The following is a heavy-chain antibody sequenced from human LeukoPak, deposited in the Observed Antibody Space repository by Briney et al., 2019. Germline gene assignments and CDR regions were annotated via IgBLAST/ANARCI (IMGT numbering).Heavy chain of an antibody. Sequence: SETLSLTCAVYGGSFSGYYWSWIRQPPGKGLEWIGEINHSGSTNYNPSLKSRVTISVDTSNNQFSLKLSSVTAADMAVYYCARRRYPGYSSGLFDYWGQGTLVTVSS. D-gene: IGHD6-19*01. V-gene: IGHV4-34*01. CDR2: INHSGST. CDR1: GGSFSGYY. J-gene: IGHJ4*02. CDR3: ARRRYPGYSSGLFDY.